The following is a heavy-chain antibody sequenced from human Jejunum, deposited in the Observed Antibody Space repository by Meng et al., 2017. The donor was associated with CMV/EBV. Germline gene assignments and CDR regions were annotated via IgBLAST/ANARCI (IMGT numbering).Heavy chain of an antibody. CDR3: VKEGLEY. CDR2: IRNDGSNK. D-gene: IGHD6-6*01. J-gene: IGHJ4*02. V-gene: IGHV3-30*02. Sequence: VELVESGGGVVQPGESLRLSCATSGFTFSTYGMHWVHQAPGKGLEWVTFIRNDGSNKYYVDSVKGRFTTSRDNSKNTVYLQVNSLRVEDTAVYYCVKEGLEYWGQGTLVTVSS. CDR1: GFTFSTYG.